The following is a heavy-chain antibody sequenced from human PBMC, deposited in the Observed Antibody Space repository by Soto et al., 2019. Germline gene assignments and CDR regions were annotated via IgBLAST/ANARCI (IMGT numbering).Heavy chain of an antibody. CDR2: IYYSGST. CDR3: ARWIKSGYTGTRARDY. D-gene: IGHD6-25*01. Sequence: SETLSLTCTVSGGSISSGGYYWSWIRQHPGKGLEWIGYIYYSGSTYYNPSLKSRVTISVDTSKNQFSLKLSSVTAADTAVYYCARWIKSGYTGTRARDYWGQGTLVTVSS. V-gene: IGHV4-31*03. J-gene: IGHJ4*02. CDR1: GGSISSGGYY.